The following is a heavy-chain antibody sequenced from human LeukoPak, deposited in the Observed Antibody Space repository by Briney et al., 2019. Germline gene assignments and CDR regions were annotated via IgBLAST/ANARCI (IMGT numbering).Heavy chain of an antibody. CDR1: GFTFSSYV. CDR3: AKNGDRGAYCSGGSCYPYYYYNMDV. CDR2: ISYDGSNE. V-gene: IGHV3-30*04. J-gene: IGHJ6*03. D-gene: IGHD2-15*01. Sequence: GGSLRLSCAASGFTFSSYVMHWVRQAPGKGLEWVAIISYDGSNEYYADSVKGRFTISRDNSKNTLYLQMNSLRAEDTAIYYCAKNGDRGAYCSGGSCYPYYYYNMDVWGKGTTVTISS.